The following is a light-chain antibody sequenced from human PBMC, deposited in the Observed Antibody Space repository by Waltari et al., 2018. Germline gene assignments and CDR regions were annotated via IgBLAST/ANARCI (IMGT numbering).Light chain of an antibody. Sequence: DIFLTQSPGTLYLSPGEGATLSCRASQSISRFLAWYQQKPGQAPRLLIYDASTRATGIPDRFSGSGSGTDFSLTISRLEPEDFAVYYCQKYGTLPATFGQGTKVEIK. V-gene: IGKV3-20*01. J-gene: IGKJ1*01. CDR3: QKYGTLPAT. CDR2: DAS. CDR1: QSISRF.